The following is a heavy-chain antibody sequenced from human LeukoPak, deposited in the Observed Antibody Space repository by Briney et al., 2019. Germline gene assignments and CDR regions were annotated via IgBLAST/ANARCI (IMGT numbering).Heavy chain of an antibody. V-gene: IGHV4-39*01. Sequence: ASETLSLTCGVSGDSISIHYDYCGWIRQPPGKGLEWIGSIYYSGITYYSPSLKSRVTISIDRSKNQFSLNLSSVTAADTAVYYCARHGYYYDRSGYYGSGATFDYWGQGALVTVSS. CDR3: ARHGYYYDRSGYYGSGATFDY. CDR1: GDSISIHYDY. CDR2: IYYSGIT. D-gene: IGHD3-22*01. J-gene: IGHJ4*02.